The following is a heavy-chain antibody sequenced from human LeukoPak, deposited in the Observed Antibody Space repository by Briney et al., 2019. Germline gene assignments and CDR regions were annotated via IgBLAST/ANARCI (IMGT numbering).Heavy chain of an antibody. CDR2: VSKNGDST. Sequence: GGSLRLSCAASGFIFNNYAMSWVRQAPGKGLEWVSAVSKNGDSTYYAHSVKGRFTISRDNSYNTLFLQMNSLRAEDAAVYYCAKAAGASDSDWGQGTLVTVSS. V-gene: IGHV3-23*01. CDR1: GFIFNNYA. J-gene: IGHJ4*02. CDR3: AKAAGASDSD. D-gene: IGHD3-10*01.